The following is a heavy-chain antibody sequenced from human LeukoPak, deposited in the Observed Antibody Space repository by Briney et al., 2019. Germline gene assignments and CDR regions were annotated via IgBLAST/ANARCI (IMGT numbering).Heavy chain of an antibody. J-gene: IGHJ3*02. CDR2: IDQSGGRN. Sequence: GGSLRLSCAASGFTFSSYGMHWVRQAPGKGLEWVANIDQSGGRNNYVDSVKGRFTISRDNAKNSLFLEMSSLRADDTAVYFCARDVEGGTFDIWGQGTTVTVSS. CDR3: ARDVEGGTFDI. D-gene: IGHD3-16*01. V-gene: IGHV3-7*03. CDR1: GFTFSSYG.